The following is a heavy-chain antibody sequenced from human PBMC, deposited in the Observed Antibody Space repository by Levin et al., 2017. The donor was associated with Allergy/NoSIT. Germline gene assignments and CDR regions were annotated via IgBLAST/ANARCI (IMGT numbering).Heavy chain of an antibody. V-gene: IGHV4-39*01. CDR3: ASPGWGGNWFDP. J-gene: IGHJ5*02. Sequence: SQTLSLTCTVSGGSIRSGTHCWGWIRQPPGKGLEWIGSVHYTGTTYYNPSLKSRVTISVDTSKNQFSLRLNSVTAADTAVYFCASPGWGGNWFDPWGQGTLVTVSS. CDR2: VHYTGTT. D-gene: IGHD3-16*01. CDR1: GGSIRSGTHC.